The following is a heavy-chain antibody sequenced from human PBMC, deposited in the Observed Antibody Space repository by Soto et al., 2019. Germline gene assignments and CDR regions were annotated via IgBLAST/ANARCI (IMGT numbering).Heavy chain of an antibody. Sequence: KTSETLSLTCAVSGASIDSTSWWTWVRQPPGKGLEWIGEIYHSGSTNYNPSFKSRVTISVAKSKTQFSLKLTSVIAADTAVYYCASHYYDDSTDYYYGMDVWGQGTTVTVSS. V-gene: IGHV4-4*02. CDR3: ASHYYDDSTDYYYGMDV. D-gene: IGHD3-22*01. CDR1: GASIDSTSW. CDR2: IYHSGST. J-gene: IGHJ6*02.